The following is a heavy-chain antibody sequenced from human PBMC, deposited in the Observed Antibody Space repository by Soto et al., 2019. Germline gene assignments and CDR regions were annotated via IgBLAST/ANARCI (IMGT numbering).Heavy chain of an antibody. J-gene: IGHJ6*02. V-gene: IGHV2-70*13. CDR1: GFSLTSPGMC. D-gene: IGHD1-20*01. Sequence: SGPNAGEPTEPLTLTCTFSGFSLTSPGMCVSWIRQSPGKALEWLALIERDDDDKYYSTSLKTRLTISKDTRKNQVVLTMANMEPADTAPYYCARSIRGPRRFNGMDVWGQGTTVTVSS. CDR3: ARSIRGPRRFNGMDV. CDR2: IERDDDDK.